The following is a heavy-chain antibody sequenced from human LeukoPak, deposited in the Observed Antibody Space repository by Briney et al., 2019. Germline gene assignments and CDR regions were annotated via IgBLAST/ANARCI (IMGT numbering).Heavy chain of an antibody. CDR1: GFTFSSYW. CDR3: ARAYGYNSRTTDY. Sequence: PGGSLRLSCAASGFTFSSYWMTWVRQAPGKGLEWVANIKQDGSEKYYVDSVKGRFTISRDNAKNSLYLQMNSLRAEDTAVYYCARAYGYNSRTTDYWGQGTLVTVSS. CDR2: IKQDGSEK. J-gene: IGHJ4*02. V-gene: IGHV3-7*01. D-gene: IGHD5-24*01.